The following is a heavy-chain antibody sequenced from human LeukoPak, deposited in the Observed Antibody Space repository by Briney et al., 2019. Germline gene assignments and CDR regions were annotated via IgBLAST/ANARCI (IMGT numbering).Heavy chain of an antibody. D-gene: IGHD3-3*01. CDR1: GFTFSSYA. V-gene: IGHV3-23*01. CDR3: AKTGFLEWLSADYFDY. J-gene: IGHJ4*02. CDR2: ISGSGGST. Sequence: PGGSLRLSCAASGFTFSSYAMSWVRQAPGKGLEWVSAISGSGGSTYYADSVKGRFTISRDNSKNTLYLQMNSLRAEDTAVYYCAKTGFLEWLSADYFDYWGQGTLVTVSS.